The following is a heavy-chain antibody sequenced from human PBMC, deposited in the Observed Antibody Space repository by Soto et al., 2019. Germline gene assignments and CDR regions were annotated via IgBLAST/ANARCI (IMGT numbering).Heavy chain of an antibody. D-gene: IGHD3-10*01. CDR3: ARSRNGGVADSFDY. CDR1: GFTFRRHA. J-gene: IGHJ4*02. CDR2: ISRDGSNE. Sequence: QVQLVESGGGVVQQGRSLTLSCEASGFTFRRHAIHWVRQDPGKGLEWVAVISRDGSNEYYEDSVNGRFTISRDNSKNTLFLQLNSLRLEDTAVYYCARSRNGGVADSFDYWGQGTLVTVSS. V-gene: IGHV3-30-3*01.